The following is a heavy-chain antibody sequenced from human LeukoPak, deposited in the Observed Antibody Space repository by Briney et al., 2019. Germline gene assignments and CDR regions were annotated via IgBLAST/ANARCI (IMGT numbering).Heavy chain of an antibody. Sequence: GGSLRLSCAASGFTFSTYWMSWVRQAPGKGLEWVANIKQDGSEKYYVDSVKGRFTISRDNAKNSLYLQMNSLRAEDTAVYYCARSGTRYCSSTSCYTWAYYFDYWGQGTLVTVSS. V-gene: IGHV3-7*01. CDR3: ARSGTRYCSSTSCYTWAYYFDY. D-gene: IGHD2-2*02. CDR2: IKQDGSEK. CDR1: GFTFSTYW. J-gene: IGHJ4*02.